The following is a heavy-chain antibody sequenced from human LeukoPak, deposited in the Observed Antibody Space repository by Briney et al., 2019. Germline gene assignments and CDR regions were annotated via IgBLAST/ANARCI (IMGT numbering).Heavy chain of an antibody. CDR2: IKQDGSEK. V-gene: IGHV3-7*01. D-gene: IGHD3-9*01. Sequence: GGSLRLSCAASGFTFSSYWMSWVRQAPGKGLEWVANIKQDGSEKYYVDSVKGRFTISRDNAKNSLYLQMNSLRAEDTAVYYCARDKTYYAILTGYFFYYFDYWGQGTLVTVSS. J-gene: IGHJ4*02. CDR1: GFTFSSYW. CDR3: ARDKTYYAILTGYFFYYFDY.